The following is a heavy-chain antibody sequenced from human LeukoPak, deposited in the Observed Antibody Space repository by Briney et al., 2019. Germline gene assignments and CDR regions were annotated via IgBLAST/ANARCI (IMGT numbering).Heavy chain of an antibody. D-gene: IGHD6-6*01. V-gene: IGHV3-23*01. CDR1: GFTFSSYG. CDR2: ISDDGRST. Sequence: PGGSLRLSCAASGFTFSSYGMSWVSQAPGKGLEWVSSISDDGRSTYYADSVKGRFTISKDNSKNTMYLQMNNLRAEDTAIYYCAKRVPYTSSSVYFDYWGQGTLVTVSS. J-gene: IGHJ4*02. CDR3: AKRVPYTSSSVYFDY.